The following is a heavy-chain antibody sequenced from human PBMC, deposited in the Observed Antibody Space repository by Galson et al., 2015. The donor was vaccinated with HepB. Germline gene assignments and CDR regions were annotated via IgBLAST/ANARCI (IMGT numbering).Heavy chain of an antibody. CDR3: ARDKGGSSWYGAFDI. J-gene: IGHJ3*02. V-gene: IGHV3-7*03. CDR1: GFTFSSYW. D-gene: IGHD6-13*01. CDR2: IKQDGSEK. Sequence: SLRLSCAASGFTFSSYWMSWVRQAPGKGLEWVANIKQDGSEKYYVDSVKGRFTISRDNAKNSLYLQMNSLRAEDTAVYYCARDKGGSSWYGAFDIWGQETMVTVSS.